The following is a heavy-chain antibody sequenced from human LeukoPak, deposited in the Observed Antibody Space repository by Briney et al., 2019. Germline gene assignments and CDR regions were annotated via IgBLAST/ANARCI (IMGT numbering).Heavy chain of an antibody. D-gene: IGHD3-9*01. CDR2: ISAYNGNT. CDR3: AREVTYYDILTGPGAYYGMDV. CDR1: GYTFTSYG. V-gene: IGHV1-18*04. J-gene: IGHJ6*04. Sequence: ASVKVSCKASGYTFTSYGISWARQAPGQGLEWMGWISAYNGNTNYAQKLQGRVTMTTDTSTSTAYMELRSLRSDDTAVYYCAREVTYYDILTGPGAYYGMDVWGKGTTVTVSS.